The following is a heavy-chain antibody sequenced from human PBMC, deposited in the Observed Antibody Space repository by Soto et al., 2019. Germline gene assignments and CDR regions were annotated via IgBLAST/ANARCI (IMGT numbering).Heavy chain of an antibody. V-gene: IGHV3-64*01. CDR3: ARDVYNTAVHWYFDL. J-gene: IGHJ2*01. CDR1: GFTFSSYA. CDR2: ISSNGGST. D-gene: IGHD1-1*01. Sequence: EVQLVESGGGLVQPGGSLRLSCAASGFTFSSYAMHWVRQAPGTGLEYVSAISSNGGSTYYANSVKGRFTISRDNSKNTLYLQMGSLIAEDMAVYYCARDVYNTAVHWYFDLWGRGTPVTVSS.